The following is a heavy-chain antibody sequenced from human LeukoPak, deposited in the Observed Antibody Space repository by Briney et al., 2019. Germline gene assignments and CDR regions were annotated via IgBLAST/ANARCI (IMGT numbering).Heavy chain of an antibody. CDR3: AKVLAPLTMVRHDAFDI. Sequence: GGSLRLSCAASGFTFSDYYMSWIRQAPGKGLEWVSYISSSGSTIYYADSVKGRFTISRDNAKNSLYLQMNSLRAEDTAVYYCAKVLAPLTMVRHDAFDIWGQGTMVTVSS. CDR1: GFTFSDYY. D-gene: IGHD3-10*01. CDR2: ISSSGSTI. V-gene: IGHV3-11*04. J-gene: IGHJ3*02.